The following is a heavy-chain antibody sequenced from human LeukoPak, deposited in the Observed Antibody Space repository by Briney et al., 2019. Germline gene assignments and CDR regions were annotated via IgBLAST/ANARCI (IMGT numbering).Heavy chain of an antibody. D-gene: IGHD1-14*01. CDR3: ARDTPGPSAQYYFDY. Sequence: SVKVSCKASGGTFSSYAISWVRQAPGQGLEWMGGIIPIFGTANYAQKSQGRVTITTDESTSTAYIELSSLRSEDTAVYYCARDTPGPSAQYYFDYWGQGTLVTVSS. CDR2: IIPIFGTA. V-gene: IGHV1-69*05. CDR1: GGTFSSYA. J-gene: IGHJ4*02.